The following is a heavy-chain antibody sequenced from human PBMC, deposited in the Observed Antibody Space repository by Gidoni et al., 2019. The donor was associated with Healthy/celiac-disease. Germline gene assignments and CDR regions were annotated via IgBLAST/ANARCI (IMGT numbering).Heavy chain of an antibody. D-gene: IGHD3-22*01. CDR2: ISSSSSTI. J-gene: IGHJ3*02. CDR3: ARYYYYDSSGYPFAFDI. Sequence: EVQLVESGGGLVQPGGSLRLSCAASGFTFSSYSMNWVRQAPGKGLDGVSYISSSSSTIYYADSVKGRFTISRDNAKNSLYLQMNSLRAEDTAVYYCARYYYYDSSGYPFAFDIWGQGTMVTVSS. CDR1: GFTFSSYS. V-gene: IGHV3-48*01.